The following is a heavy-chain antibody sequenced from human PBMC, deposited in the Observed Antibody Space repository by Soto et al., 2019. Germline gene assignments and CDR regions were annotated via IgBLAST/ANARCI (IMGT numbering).Heavy chain of an antibody. CDR3: TKLIVGATLRDYYYYGMDV. D-gene: IGHD1-26*01. CDR1: GFTFSGSA. CDR2: IRSKANSYAT. J-gene: IGHJ6*02. Sequence: GGSLRLSCAASGFTFSGSAMHWVRQASGKGLEWVGRIRSKANSYATAYAASVKGRFTISRDDSKNTAYLQMNSLKTEDTAVYYCTKLIVGATLRDYYYYGMDVWGQGTTVTVSS. V-gene: IGHV3-73*01.